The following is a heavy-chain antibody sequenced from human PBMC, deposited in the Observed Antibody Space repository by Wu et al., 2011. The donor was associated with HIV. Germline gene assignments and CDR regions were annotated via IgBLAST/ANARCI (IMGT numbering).Heavy chain of an antibody. CDR2: SSPIFGTA. CDR3: ASSAGPIVVGPALIGGYYYYMDV. Sequence: QVQLVQSGAEVKKPGSSVKVSCKASGAISRRIPSPGCDRPLDKGLSGWEGSSPIFGTANYAQKFQGRVTITADKSTSTAYMELSSLRSEDTAVYYCASSAGPIVVGPALIGGYYYYMDVWGKGTTVTVSS. V-gene: IGHV1-69*14. J-gene: IGHJ6*03. CDR1: GAISRRIP. D-gene: IGHD2-2*01.